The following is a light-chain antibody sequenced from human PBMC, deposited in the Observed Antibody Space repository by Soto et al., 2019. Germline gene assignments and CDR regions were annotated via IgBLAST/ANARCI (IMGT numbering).Light chain of an antibody. CDR2: KAS. CDR1: QSIRSW. CDR3: QQYNSYSWT. V-gene: IGKV1-5*03. J-gene: IGKJ1*01. Sequence: DIQMTQSPSTLSASVGDRVTITCRASQSIRSWLAWYQQKPGRAPKLLIYKASSLESGVPSRFSGRGSGTDFTLTISSLQPDDFATYYCQQYNSYSWTFGQGTKVEI.